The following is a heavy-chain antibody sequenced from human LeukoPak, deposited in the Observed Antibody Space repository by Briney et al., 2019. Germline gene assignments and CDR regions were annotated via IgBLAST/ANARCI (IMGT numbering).Heavy chain of an antibody. J-gene: IGHJ4*02. CDR2: ISYSGST. D-gene: IGHD3-10*01. Sequence: PSETLSLTCTVSGGSIRSSSYYWGWIRQPPGKGLEWIGSISYSGSTYYSPSLKSRVTISVDKSKNQFSLKLSSVTAADTAVYYCARYRGANGYYFDYWGQGTLVTVSS. V-gene: IGHV4-39*07. CDR1: GGSIRSSSYY. CDR3: ARYRGANGYYFDY.